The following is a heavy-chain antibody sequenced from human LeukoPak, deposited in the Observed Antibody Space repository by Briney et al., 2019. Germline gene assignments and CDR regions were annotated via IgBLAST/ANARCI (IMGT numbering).Heavy chain of an antibody. CDR2: IIPILGIA. V-gene: IGHV1-69*04. CDR3: ARGTIGFDP. J-gene: IGHJ5*02. D-gene: IGHD2-8*01. CDR1: GGTFSSYA. Sequence: GASVKVSCKASGGTFSSYAISWVRQAPGQGLEWMGRIIPILGIANYAQKFQGRVTITTDKSTSTAYMELSSLRSEDTAVYYCARGTIGFDPWGQGTLVTVSS.